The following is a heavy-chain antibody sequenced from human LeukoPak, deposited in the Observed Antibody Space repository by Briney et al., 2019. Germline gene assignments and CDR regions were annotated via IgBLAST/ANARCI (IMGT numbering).Heavy chain of an antibody. CDR2: IYYSGST. J-gene: IGHJ4*02. CDR3: ARPVYSGSYYPFDY. Sequence: PSETLSLTCTVSGGSISSGGYYWSWIRQHPGKGLEWIGYIYYSGSTYYNPSLKSRVTISVDTSKNQSSLKLSSVTAADTAVYYCARPVYSGSYYPFDYWGQGTLVTVSS. CDR1: GGSISSGGYY. V-gene: IGHV4-31*03. D-gene: IGHD1-26*01.